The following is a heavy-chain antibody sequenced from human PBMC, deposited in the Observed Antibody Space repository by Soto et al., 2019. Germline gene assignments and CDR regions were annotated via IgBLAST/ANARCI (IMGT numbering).Heavy chain of an antibody. V-gene: IGHV3-15*01. CDR3: TTRTD. J-gene: IGHJ4*02. CDR2: IQKTADGGAT. CDR1: GLGFTDNK. Sequence: VGSLRLSCAASGLGFTDNKMTWIRQAPGKGLEWVGRIQKTADGGATDYAAPVKGRFTISRDDSKNTLYLQMNSLKTEDTAVYYCTTRTDWGQGTLVTVSS.